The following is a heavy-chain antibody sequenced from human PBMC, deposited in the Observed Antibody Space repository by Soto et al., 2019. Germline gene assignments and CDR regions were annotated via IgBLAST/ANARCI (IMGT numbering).Heavy chain of an antibody. D-gene: IGHD6-13*01. V-gene: IGHV3-23*01. CDR3: AKDFIAAAGAQDYYYYMDV. CDR1: FTFSSYA. J-gene: IGHJ6*03. Sequence: FTFSSYAMSWVRQAPGKGLEWVSAISGSGGSTYYADSVKGRFTISRDNSKNTLYLQMNSLRAEDTAVYYCAKDFIAAAGAQDYYYYMDVWGKGTTVTVSS. CDR2: ISGSGGST.